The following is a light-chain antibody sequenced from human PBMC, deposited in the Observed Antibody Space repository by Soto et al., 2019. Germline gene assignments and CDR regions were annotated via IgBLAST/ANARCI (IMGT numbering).Light chain of an antibody. CDR2: DVT. Sequence: QSALTQPASVSGSPGQSITISCTGTSSDVGGYNYVSWYQQHPGEAPKLVIYDVTNRPSGVSNRFSGSKSGNTASQTISGLQAEDEADYYCSSYTSSSTLVVFGGGTKLTVL. CDR3: SSYTSSSTLVV. CDR1: SSDVGGYNY. V-gene: IGLV2-14*01. J-gene: IGLJ2*01.